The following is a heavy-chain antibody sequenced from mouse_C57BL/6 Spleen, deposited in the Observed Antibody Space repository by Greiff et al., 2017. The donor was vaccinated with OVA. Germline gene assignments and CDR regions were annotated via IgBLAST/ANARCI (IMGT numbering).Heavy chain of an antibody. CDR2: INPNNGGT. CDR3: ARYDYDYAFAY. CDR1: GYTFTDYN. D-gene: IGHD2-4*01. J-gene: IGHJ3*01. Sequence: EVKLMESGPELVKPGASVKIPCKASGYTFTDYNMDWVKQSHGKSLEWIGDINPNNGGTIYNQKFKGKATLTVDKSSSTAYMELRSLTSEDTAVYYCARYDYDYAFAYWGQGTLVTVSA. V-gene: IGHV1-18*01.